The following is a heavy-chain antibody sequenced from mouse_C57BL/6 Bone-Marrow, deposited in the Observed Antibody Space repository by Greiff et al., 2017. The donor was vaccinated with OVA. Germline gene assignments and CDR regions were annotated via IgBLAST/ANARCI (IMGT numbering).Heavy chain of an antibody. CDR2: INPGSGGT. Sequence: QVQLQQSGAELVRPGTSVKVSCKASGYAFTNYLIEWVKQRPGQGLEWIGVINPGSGGTNYNEKFKGKAPLTADKSDSTAYMQRSSLTSEDSAVYVCANMVTYARDYGGKGTSVTVSS. J-gene: IGHJ4*01. V-gene: IGHV1-54*01. CDR3: ANMVTYARDY. D-gene: IGHD2-1*01. CDR1: GYAFTNYL.